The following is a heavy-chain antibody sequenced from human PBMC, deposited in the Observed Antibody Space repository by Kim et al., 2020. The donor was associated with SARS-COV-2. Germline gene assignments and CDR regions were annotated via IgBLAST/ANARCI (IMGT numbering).Heavy chain of an antibody. CDR3: AATPGGLLWFGEPFDY. V-gene: IGHV3-23*01. Sequence: SATGRFTISRDKSKTTLYLQMNSLRAEDTAVYYCAATPGGLLWFGEPFDYWGQGTLVTVSS. J-gene: IGHJ4*02. D-gene: IGHD3-10*01.